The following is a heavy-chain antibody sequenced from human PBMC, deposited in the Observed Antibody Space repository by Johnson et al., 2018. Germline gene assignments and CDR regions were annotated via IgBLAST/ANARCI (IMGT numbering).Heavy chain of an antibody. CDR1: GFMFSSYS. CDR2: ISSTSRYV. CDR3: ARQGLAVPGTRWFDP. Sequence: VQLVQSGGGLVKPGESLRLSCAASGFMFSSYSMNWVRQTPGQGLEWVSCISSTSRYVYYADSVKGRFTISRDNAKNSLYLQMNSPRGEDPATYYWARQGLAVPGTRWFDPLGQGTLVTVSS. V-gene: IGHV3-21*04. J-gene: IGHJ5*02. D-gene: IGHD6-13*01.